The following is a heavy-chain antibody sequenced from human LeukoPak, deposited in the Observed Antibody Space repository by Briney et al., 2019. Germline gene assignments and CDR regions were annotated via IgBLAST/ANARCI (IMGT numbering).Heavy chain of an antibody. Sequence: SETLSLTCAVSGGSISSSNWWSWVRQPPGKGLEWIGEIYHSGSTNYNPSLKSRVTISVDKSKNQFSLKLSSVTAADTAVYYCARDQAAAGPAVDAFDIWGQGTMVTVSS. CDR3: ARDQAAAGPAVDAFDI. D-gene: IGHD6-13*01. CDR1: GGSISSSNW. CDR2: IYHSGST. V-gene: IGHV4-4*02. J-gene: IGHJ3*02.